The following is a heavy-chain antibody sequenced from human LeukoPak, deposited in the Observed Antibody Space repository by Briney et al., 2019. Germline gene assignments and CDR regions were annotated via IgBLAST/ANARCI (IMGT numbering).Heavy chain of an antibody. CDR3: AKSHRGIYGSGSYYNY. V-gene: IGHV3-30*18. Sequence: PGGSLRLSCAASGFTFSSYGMHWVRQAPGKGLEWVAVISYDGSNKYYADSVKGRFTISRDNSKNTLYLQMNSLRAEDTAVYYCAKSHRGIYGSGSYYNYWGQGTLVTVSS. J-gene: IGHJ4*02. CDR2: ISYDGSNK. D-gene: IGHD3-10*01. CDR1: GFTFSSYG.